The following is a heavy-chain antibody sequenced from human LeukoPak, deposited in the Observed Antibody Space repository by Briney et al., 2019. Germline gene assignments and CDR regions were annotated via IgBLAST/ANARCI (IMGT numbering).Heavy chain of an antibody. CDR1: GGSFSGYY. V-gene: IGHV4-34*01. CDR3: AVGATLDY. CDR2: INHSGST. D-gene: IGHD1-26*01. Sequence: SETLSLTCAVYGGSFSGYYWSWIRQPPGKGLEWIGEINHSGSTNYNPSLKSRVTISVDTSKNQFSLKLSSVTAADTAVYYCAVGATLDYWGQGTLVTVSS. J-gene: IGHJ4*02.